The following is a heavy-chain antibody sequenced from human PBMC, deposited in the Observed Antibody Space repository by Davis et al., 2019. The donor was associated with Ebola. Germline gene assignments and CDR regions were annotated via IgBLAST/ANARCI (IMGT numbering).Heavy chain of an antibody. D-gene: IGHD2-8*01. Sequence: GESLKISCKGSGYSFTSYWIGWVRQMPGKGLEWMGIIYPGGSDTRYSPSFQGQVTISADKSISTAYLQWSSLKASDTAMYYCVRILAMYANALDIWGQGTMVTVSS. CDR3: VRILAMYANALDI. CDR2: IYPGGSDT. V-gene: IGHV5-51*01. J-gene: IGHJ3*02. CDR1: GYSFTSYW.